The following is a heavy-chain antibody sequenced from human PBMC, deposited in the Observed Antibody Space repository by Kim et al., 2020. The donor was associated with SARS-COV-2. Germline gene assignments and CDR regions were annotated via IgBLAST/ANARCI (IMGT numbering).Heavy chain of an antibody. D-gene: IGHD6-6*01. V-gene: IGHV4-31*03. CDR3: ARWSTSSSQRMGFDY. CDR1: GGSISSGGYY. Sequence: SETLSLTCTVSGGSISSGGYYWSWIRQHPGKGLEWIGYIYYSGSTYYNPSLKSRVTISVDTSKNQFSLKLSSVTAADTAVYYCARWSTSSSQRMGFDYWGQGTLVTVSS. J-gene: IGHJ4*02. CDR2: IYYSGST.